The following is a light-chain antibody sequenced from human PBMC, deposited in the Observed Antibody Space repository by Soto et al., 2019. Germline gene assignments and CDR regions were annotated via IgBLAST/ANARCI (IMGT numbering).Light chain of an antibody. V-gene: IGLV2-14*03. J-gene: IGLJ1*01. CDR1: SSDVGGYNY. CDR2: DVS. CDR3: SSYTTSNTRQIV. Sequence: QSALTQPASVSGSPGQSITISCTGTSSDVGGYNYVSWYQHHPGKAPKLIIYDVSNRPSGVSNRFSGSKSGNTASLTISGLKPEDEADYYCSSYTTSNTRQIVFGTVTKLTVL.